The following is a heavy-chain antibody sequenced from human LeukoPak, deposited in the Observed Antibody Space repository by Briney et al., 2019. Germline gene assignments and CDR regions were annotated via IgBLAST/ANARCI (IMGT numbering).Heavy chain of an antibody. CDR1: GYTFTSYS. J-gene: IGHJ4*02. V-gene: IGHV1-18*01. D-gene: IGHD2-21*02. CDR2: ISANNGNT. Sequence: ASVKVSCKASGYTFTSYSISWVRQAPGQGLEWMGCISANNGNTNYAQKLQGRVTMTPDPSTSPAYMELRSRRSDAPAVYYCARARGHIVVVTADYFDYWGQGTLVTVSS. CDR3: ARARGHIVVVTADYFDY.